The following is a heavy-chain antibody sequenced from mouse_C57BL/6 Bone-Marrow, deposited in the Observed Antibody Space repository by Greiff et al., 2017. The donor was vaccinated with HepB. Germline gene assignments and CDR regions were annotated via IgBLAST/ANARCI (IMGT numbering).Heavy chain of an antibody. J-gene: IGHJ2*01. CDR2: IYPGDGDT. D-gene: IGHD2-5*01. Sequence: LEESGAELVKPGASVKISCKASGYAFSSYWMNWVKQRPGKGLEWIGQIYPGDGDTNYNGKFKGKATLTADKSSSTAYMQLSSLTSEDSAVYFCARKTYYSNYDYWGQGTTLTVSS. CDR1: GYAFSSYW. CDR3: ARKTYYSNYDY. V-gene: IGHV1-80*01.